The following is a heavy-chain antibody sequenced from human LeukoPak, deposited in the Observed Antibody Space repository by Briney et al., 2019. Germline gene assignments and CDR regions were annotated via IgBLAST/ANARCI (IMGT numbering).Heavy chain of an antibody. CDR2: ISTQSGNT. D-gene: IGHD4-17*01. V-gene: IGHV1-18*01. CDR3: ARAAYGDK. Sequence: ASVTVSFKASGYTLTSYGIHWMRPAPGQGLEWMGWISTQSGNTNYAQKVQGRLTLTTGRSTNTAYMELRSVRSDDTAVYYCARAAYGDKWGQGTMVTVSS. CDR1: GYTLTSYG. J-gene: IGHJ4*02.